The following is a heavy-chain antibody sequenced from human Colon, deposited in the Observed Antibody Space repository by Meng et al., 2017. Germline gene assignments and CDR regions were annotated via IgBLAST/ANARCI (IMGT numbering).Heavy chain of an antibody. Sequence: GESLKISCAAAGFSFSSYAMDWVRQAPGKGLGWGAVISYDGSDKYYAASVKGRFTISRDNSKNTLSLEMNSLRAEDTAVYYCGVSSVFGVGRRGMAVWGQGTTVTVSS. CDR1: GFSFSSYA. D-gene: IGHD3-3*01. J-gene: IGHJ6*02. V-gene: IGHV3-30*01. CDR2: ISYDGSDK. CDR3: GVSSVFGVGRRGMAV.